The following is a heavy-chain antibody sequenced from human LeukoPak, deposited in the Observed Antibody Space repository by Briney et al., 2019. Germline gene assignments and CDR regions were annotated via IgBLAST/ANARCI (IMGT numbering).Heavy chain of an antibody. CDR1: GXTFSTYW. D-gene: IGHD1-26*01. CDR2: IKPDGSEK. CDR3: ARGQSWAFDF. Sequence: GGSLRLSCAASGXTFSTYWVSWVRQAPGKGLQWVVNIKPDGSEKYYVDSVKGRFTISRDNAKNSVDLQMNSLRVEDTAVYYCARGQSWAFDFWGQGTLVTVSS. V-gene: IGHV3-7*05. J-gene: IGHJ4*02.